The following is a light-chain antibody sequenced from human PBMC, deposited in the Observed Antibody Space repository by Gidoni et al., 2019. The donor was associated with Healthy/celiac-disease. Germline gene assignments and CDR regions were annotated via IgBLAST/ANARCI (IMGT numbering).Light chain of an antibody. CDR1: PSISSW. V-gene: IGKV1-5*03. CDR3: QQYNSYSWT. J-gene: IGKJ1*01. CDR2: KAS. Sequence: DIQMTQSPSTLSASVGDRVTITCRASPSISSWLAWYQQKPGKAPKLLIYKASSLESWVPSRFSGSGSGTEFTLTISSLQPDDFATYHCQQYNSYSWTFGQGTKVEIK.